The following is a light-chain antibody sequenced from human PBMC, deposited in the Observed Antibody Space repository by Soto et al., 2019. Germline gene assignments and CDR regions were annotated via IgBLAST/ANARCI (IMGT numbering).Light chain of an antibody. CDR1: NIGSKS. CDR3: QVWDSSSDHPWV. J-gene: IGLJ3*02. CDR2: YDS. Sequence: SYELTQPPSVSVAPGKTASIACGGNNIGSKSVHWYQLKPGQAPVLLIYYDSDRPSGIPERFSGSNSGNTATLTISRVEAGDEADYYCQVWDSSSDHPWVFGGGTKLTVL. V-gene: IGLV3-21*04.